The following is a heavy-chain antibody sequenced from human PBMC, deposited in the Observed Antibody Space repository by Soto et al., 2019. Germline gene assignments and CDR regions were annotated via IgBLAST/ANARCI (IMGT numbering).Heavy chain of an antibody. CDR3: ARDRKGIVVVQAAIRYHYYGMDV. D-gene: IGHD2-2*02. J-gene: IGHJ6*02. CDR2: ISAYNGNT. Sequence: ASVKVSCKASGYTFTSYGISWVRQAPGQGLEWMGWISAYNGNTNYAQKLQGRVTMTTDTSTSTAYMELRSLRSDDTAVYYCARDRKGIVVVQAAIRYHYYGMDVWGHGTTVTV. V-gene: IGHV1-18*04. CDR1: GYTFTSYG.